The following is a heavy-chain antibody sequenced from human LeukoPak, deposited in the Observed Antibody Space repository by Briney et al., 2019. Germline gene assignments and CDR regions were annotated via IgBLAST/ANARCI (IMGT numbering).Heavy chain of an antibody. V-gene: IGHV3-20*01. J-gene: IGHJ5*02. D-gene: IGHD6-13*01. CDR2: INWNGGST. Sequence: GGFLRLSCAASGFTFSSYAMSWVRQAPGKGLGWVAGINWNGGSTGYADSVKGRFAISRDNAKNSLYLQMNSLRAEDTALYHCARHGIAAAGTSPRWFDPWGQGTLVTVSS. CDR3: ARHGIAAAGTSPRWFDP. CDR1: GFTFSSYA.